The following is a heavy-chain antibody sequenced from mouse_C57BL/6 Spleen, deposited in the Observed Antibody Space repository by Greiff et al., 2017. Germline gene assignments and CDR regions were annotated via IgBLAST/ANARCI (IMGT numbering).Heavy chain of an antibody. J-gene: IGHJ3*01. Sequence: QVHVKQSGAELVKPGASVKVSCKASGYTFTSYWMHWVKQRPGQGLEWIGRIHPSDSDTTYNQKFKGKATLTVDKSSSTAYMQLSSLTSEDSAVYYCAKNPRDYYGSSGFAYWGQGTLVTVSA. CDR2: IHPSDSDT. CDR3: AKNPRDYYGSSGFAY. V-gene: IGHV1-74*01. CDR1: GYTFTSYW. D-gene: IGHD1-1*01.